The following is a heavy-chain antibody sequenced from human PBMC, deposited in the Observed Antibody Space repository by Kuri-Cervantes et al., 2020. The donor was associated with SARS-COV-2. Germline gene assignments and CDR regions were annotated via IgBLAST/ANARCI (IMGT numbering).Heavy chain of an antibody. D-gene: IGHD5-18*01. V-gene: IGHV4-38-2*01. CDR3: ANVDTAVYFDY. J-gene: IGHJ4*02. CDR2: IYHSGST. CDR1: GYSISSGYY. Sequence: SETLSLTCAVSGYSISSGYYWGWIRQPPGKGLEWIAIIYHSGSTYYNPSLKSRVTISLDTSKNQFSLKLSSVTAADTAVYYCANVDTAVYFDYWGQGTLVTVSS.